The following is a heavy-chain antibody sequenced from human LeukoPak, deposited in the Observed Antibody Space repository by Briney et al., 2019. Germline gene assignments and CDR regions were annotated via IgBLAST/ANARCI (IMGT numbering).Heavy chain of an antibody. D-gene: IGHD5-12*01. J-gene: IGHJ4*02. Sequence: GASVKVSCKASGDTFSSYAISWVRQAPGQGLEWMGGIIPIFGTANYAQKFQGRVTITADESTSTAYMELSSLRAADTAVYYCARGPSGYHNTGGQGTLVTVSS. CDR1: GDTFSSYA. CDR3: ARGPSGYHNT. CDR2: IIPIFGTA. V-gene: IGHV1-69*13.